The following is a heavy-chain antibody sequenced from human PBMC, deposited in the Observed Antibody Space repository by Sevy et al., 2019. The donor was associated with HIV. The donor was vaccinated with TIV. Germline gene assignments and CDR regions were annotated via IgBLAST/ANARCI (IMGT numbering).Heavy chain of an antibody. CDR1: GYTFTSYG. CDR2: ISAYNGNT. Sequence: ASVEVSCKDSGYTFTSYGISWVRQAPGQGLEWMGWISAYNGNTNYAQKLQGRVTMTTDTSTSTAYMELRSLRSDDTAVYYCARSTQLLGFDPWGQGTLVTVSS. J-gene: IGHJ5*02. V-gene: IGHV1-18*04. D-gene: IGHD3-10*01. CDR3: ARSTQLLGFDP.